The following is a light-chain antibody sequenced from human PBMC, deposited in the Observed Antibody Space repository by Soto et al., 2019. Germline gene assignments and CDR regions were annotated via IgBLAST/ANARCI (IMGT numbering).Light chain of an antibody. V-gene: IGKV1-5*03. J-gene: IGKJ1*01. CDR1: QSISSW. Sequence: DMQMTQSPSTLSASVGDRVTITCRASQSISSWLAWYQQKPGKAPKLLIYKASNLESGVPSRFSGSGSGTEFTLPISSLQPDDFATYYCQQYSTSYRTFGQGTRVEIK. CDR2: KAS. CDR3: QQYSTSYRT.